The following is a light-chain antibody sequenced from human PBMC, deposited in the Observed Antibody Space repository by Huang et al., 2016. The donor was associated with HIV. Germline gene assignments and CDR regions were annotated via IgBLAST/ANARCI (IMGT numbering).Light chain of an antibody. V-gene: IGKV3-15*01. J-gene: IGKJ4*01. CDR3: QQYNNWPQVT. Sequence: EVVMTQYPVTLSVYPGERATLSCRASQRVSSKLAWYQQKPGQAPRRLIYGASSSVIGNSTRCSGSGSGTEFTLTISSLQSEDFAVYYCQQYNNWPQVTFGGGTKVEIK. CDR1: QRVSSK. CDR2: GAS.